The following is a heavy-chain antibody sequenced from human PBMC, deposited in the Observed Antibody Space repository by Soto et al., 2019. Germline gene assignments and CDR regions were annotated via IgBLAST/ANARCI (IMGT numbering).Heavy chain of an antibody. CDR3: ARGAINYSYEDF. V-gene: IGHV3-74*01. D-gene: IGHD1-26*01. CDR2: IKRDGSTT. Sequence: EVQLVESGGGLVQPGGSLRLSCAASGFTFSDYWMHWVRQAPGKGLEWVSRIKRDGSTTNYADSVKGRFTISRENAKNTLYLEMNSLRVEDTADYYCARGAINYSYEDFWGKGTTVTVSS. J-gene: IGHJ6*03. CDR1: GFTFSDYW.